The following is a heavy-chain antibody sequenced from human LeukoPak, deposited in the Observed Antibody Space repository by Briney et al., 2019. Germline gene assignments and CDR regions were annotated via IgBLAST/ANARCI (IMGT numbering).Heavy chain of an antibody. V-gene: IGHV3-23*01. CDR1: GFSFSSNG. D-gene: IGHD3-22*01. Sequence: GGSLRLSCAASGFSFSSNGMTWVRQAPGKGLEWVSTISGRGDDTYYADSVKGRFTISRDNSKNTLYLQMDSLRAEDTAVYYCAKRRGYYYDSSGPDDAFDIWGQGTMVTVSS. CDR2: ISGRGDDT. J-gene: IGHJ3*02. CDR3: AKRRGYYYDSSGPDDAFDI.